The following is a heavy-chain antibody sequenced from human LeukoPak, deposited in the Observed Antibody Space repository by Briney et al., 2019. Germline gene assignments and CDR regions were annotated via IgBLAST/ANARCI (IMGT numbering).Heavy chain of an antibody. V-gene: IGHV3-21*03. CDR3: ASHLVTTSSTLAVAGRLDRTDY. CDR2: ISSSSTYI. J-gene: IGHJ4*02. CDR1: GFTFSSYS. Sequence: GGSLRLSCVVSGFTFSSYSMNWVRQAPGKGLEWVSSISSSSTYIYYADSVKGRFTISRDNAKNSLYLQMNSLRAEDTAVYYCASHLVTTSSTLAVAGRLDRTDYWGQGTLVTVSS. D-gene: IGHD6-19*01.